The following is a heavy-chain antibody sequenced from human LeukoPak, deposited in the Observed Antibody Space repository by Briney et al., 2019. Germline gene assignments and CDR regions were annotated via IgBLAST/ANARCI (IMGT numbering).Heavy chain of an antibody. V-gene: IGHV3-30*18. CDR3: AKDRSSSPGH. J-gene: IGHJ4*02. CDR2: ISYDGSNK. D-gene: IGHD6-13*01. Sequence: GGSLRLSCAASGFTFSSYGMHWVRQAPGKGLEWVAVISYDGSNKYYADSVKGRFTISRDNSKNTLYLQMNSLRAEDTAVYYCAKDRSSSPGHWGQGTLVTVSS. CDR1: GFTFSSYG.